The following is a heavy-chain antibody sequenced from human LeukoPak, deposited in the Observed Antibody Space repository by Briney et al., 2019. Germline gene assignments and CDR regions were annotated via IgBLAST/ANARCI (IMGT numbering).Heavy chain of an antibody. J-gene: IGHJ2*01. V-gene: IGHV3-74*01. CDR1: GFTFSSYW. CDR2: INTDGSST. CDR3: ARVGTVTTLGYFDL. Sequence: PGGSLRLSCAASGFTFSSYWMHWVRQAPGKGLVWVSRINTDGSSTSYADSVKGRFTISRDNAKNTLYLQMNSLIAEDTAVYYCARVGTVTTLGYFDLWGRGTLVTVSS. D-gene: IGHD4-11*01.